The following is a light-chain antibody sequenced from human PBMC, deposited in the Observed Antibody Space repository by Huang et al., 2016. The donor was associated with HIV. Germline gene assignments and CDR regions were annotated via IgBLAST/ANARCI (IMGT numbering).Light chain of an antibody. CDR3: QQRTN. J-gene: IGKJ5*01. CDR2: DTS. V-gene: IGKV3-11*01. Sequence: EIVLTQSPATLSLSPGERATLSCRASQSISSYLAWYQQKPGQAPRLLIYDTSNRATGIPARFAGSGSETNFTLTISSLEPEDFAVYYCQQRTNFGQGTRLDIK. CDR1: QSISSY.